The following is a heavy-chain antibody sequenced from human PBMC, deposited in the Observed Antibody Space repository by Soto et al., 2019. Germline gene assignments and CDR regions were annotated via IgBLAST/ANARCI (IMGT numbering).Heavy chain of an antibody. CDR2: ISYDGSNK. CDR1: GFTFSSYG. V-gene: IGHV3-30*03. D-gene: IGHD6-19*01. CDR3: ACIAVPGPFAY. Sequence: GGSLRLCCAASGFTFSSYGMHWVRQAPGKGLEWVAVISYDGSNKYYADSVKGRFTISRDNSKNTLYLQMNSLRAEDTAVYYCACIAVPGPFAYWGQGTLVTVSS. J-gene: IGHJ4*02.